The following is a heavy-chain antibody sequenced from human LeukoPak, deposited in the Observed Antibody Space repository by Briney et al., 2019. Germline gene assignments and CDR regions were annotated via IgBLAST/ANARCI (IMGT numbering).Heavy chain of an antibody. D-gene: IGHD2/OR15-2a*01. Sequence: SETLSLTCAVYGGSFSGYYWSWIRQPPGKGLEWIGEINHSGSTNYNPSLESRVTVSLDKSKNQFSLRLSSVTAADTAVYYCARKTVITQIDYWGQGTLVTVSS. CDR1: GGSFSGYY. J-gene: IGHJ4*02. CDR2: INHSGST. V-gene: IGHV4-34*01. CDR3: ARKTVITQIDY.